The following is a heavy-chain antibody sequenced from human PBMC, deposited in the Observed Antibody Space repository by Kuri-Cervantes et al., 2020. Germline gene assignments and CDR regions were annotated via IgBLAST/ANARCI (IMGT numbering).Heavy chain of an antibody. J-gene: IGHJ5*02. CDR1: GGSISSGSYY. Sequence: SETLSLTCTVSGGSISSGSYYWSWIRQPPGKGLEWIGYIYHSGSTYYNPSLKSRVTISVDRSKNQFSLKLSSVTAADTAVYYCARAPGDYGLEGNNWFDPWGQGTLVTVSS. V-gene: IGHV4-30-2*01. CDR3: ARAPGDYGLEGNNWFDP. D-gene: IGHD4-17*01. CDR2: IYHSGST.